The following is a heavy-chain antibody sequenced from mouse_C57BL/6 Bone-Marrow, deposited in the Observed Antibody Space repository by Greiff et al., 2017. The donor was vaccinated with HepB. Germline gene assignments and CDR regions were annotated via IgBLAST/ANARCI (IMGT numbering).Heavy chain of an antibody. CDR2: ISSGGSYT. CDR1: GFTFSSYG. J-gene: IGHJ3*01. CDR3: ARHPYYSNYGGAWFAY. D-gene: IGHD2-5*01. V-gene: IGHV5-6*01. Sequence: EVKLVESGGDLVKPGGSLKLSCAASGFTFSSYGMSWVRQTPDKRLEWVATISSGGSYTYYPDSVKGRFTISRDNAKNTLYLQMSSLKSEDTAMYYCARHPYYSNYGGAWFAYWGQGTLVTVSA.